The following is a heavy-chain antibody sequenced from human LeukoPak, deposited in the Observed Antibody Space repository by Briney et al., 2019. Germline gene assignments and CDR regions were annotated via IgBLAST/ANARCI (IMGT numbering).Heavy chain of an antibody. CDR1: GFTFSSFA. D-gene: IGHD3-9*01. J-gene: IGHJ4*02. CDR3: AKGVRFLDWWILDY. V-gene: IGHV3-23*01. CDR2: ISGSDST. Sequence: GGSLRLSCAASGFTFSSFAMSWVRQAPGKGLEWVSAISGSDSTYYADSVKGRFTISRDNSKNTLYLQMNSPRAEDTAIYYCAKGVRFLDWWILDYWGQGSLVTVSS.